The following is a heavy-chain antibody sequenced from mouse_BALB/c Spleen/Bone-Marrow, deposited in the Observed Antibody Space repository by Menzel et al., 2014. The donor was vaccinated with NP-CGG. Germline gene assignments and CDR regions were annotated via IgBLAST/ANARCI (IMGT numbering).Heavy chain of an antibody. CDR3: TREGYHFDS. Sequence: EVQLQQSGTVLARPGASAMMSCKASGYTFSSFWMHWIRQRPGQGLEWIGAIYPGNSDTRYNQKFKGKARLTAVTSSSTAYMELSSLTDEDSAVYYCTREGYHFDSWGQGTTLTVSS. D-gene: IGHD2-14*01. J-gene: IGHJ2*01. CDR2: IYPGNSDT. CDR1: GYTFSSFW. V-gene: IGHV1-5*01.